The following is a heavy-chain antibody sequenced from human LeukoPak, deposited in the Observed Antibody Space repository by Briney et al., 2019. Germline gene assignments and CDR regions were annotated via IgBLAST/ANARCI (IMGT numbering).Heavy chain of an antibody. CDR3: ARGGGSPLDY. CDR1: GGSFSGYY. J-gene: IGHJ4*02. CDR2: INHSGST. Sequence: SETLSLTCAVYGGSFSGYYWSWIRQPPGKGLEWIGEINHSGSTNYSPSLKSRVTISVDTSKNQFSLKLSSVTAADTAVYYCARGGGSPLDYWGQGTLVTVSS. D-gene: IGHD3-16*01. V-gene: IGHV4-34*01.